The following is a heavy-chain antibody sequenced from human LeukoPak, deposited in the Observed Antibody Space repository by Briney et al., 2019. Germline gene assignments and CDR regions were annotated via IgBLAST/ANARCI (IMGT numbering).Heavy chain of an antibody. D-gene: IGHD5-12*01. CDR1: GFTFSSSA. J-gene: IGHJ3*02. V-gene: IGHV3-30-3*01. CDR2: ISYDGSNK. CDR3: ARSGYGTHAFDI. Sequence: PGGSLRLSCAASGFTFSSSAMSWVRQAPGKGLEWVAVISYDGSNKYYADSVKGRFTISRDNSKNTLYLQMNSLRAEDTAVYYCARSGYGTHAFDIWGQGTMVTVSS.